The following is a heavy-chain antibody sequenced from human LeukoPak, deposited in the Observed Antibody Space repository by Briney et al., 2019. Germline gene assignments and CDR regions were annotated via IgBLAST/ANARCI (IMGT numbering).Heavy chain of an antibody. CDR3: AKLVVPAATFDY. CDR1: GFTFSNYG. Sequence: GGSLRLSCAGAGFTFSNYGMSWVRQAPGKGLEGVSAISGSGGSTYYADSVKGRFTISRDNSKNTLYLQMNSLRAEDTAVYYCAKLVVPAATFDYWGQGTRVTVSS. J-gene: IGHJ4*02. CDR2: ISGSGGST. V-gene: IGHV3-23*01. D-gene: IGHD2-2*01.